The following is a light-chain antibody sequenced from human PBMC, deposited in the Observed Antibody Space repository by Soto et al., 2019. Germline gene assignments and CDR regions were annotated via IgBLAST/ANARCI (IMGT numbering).Light chain of an antibody. Sequence: QSVLTQPPSASGTPGQRVSISCSGGSSNIGSHNVYWYQQLPGTAPKLLIFKNNQRPSGVPDRFSGSKSGTSASLAISGLRSEDEADYYGAAWDDSLSGRVFGTGTKVTVL. CDR1: SSNIGSHN. V-gene: IGLV1-47*01. CDR2: KNN. CDR3: AAWDDSLSGRV. J-gene: IGLJ1*01.